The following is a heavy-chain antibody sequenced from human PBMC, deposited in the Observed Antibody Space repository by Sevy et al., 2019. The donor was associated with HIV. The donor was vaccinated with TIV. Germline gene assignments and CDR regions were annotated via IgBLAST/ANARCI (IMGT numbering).Heavy chain of an antibody. D-gene: IGHD3-22*01. J-gene: IGHJ6*02. CDR3: AKGDRSFYGLDV. V-gene: IGHV3-23*01. Sequence: GGSLRLSCAASGFTFSPYAMSWVRQAPGKGLEWVSAISGSGGSTYNADSVEGRFTISRDNSKNTLYLEMNSLRVEDTAVYYCAKGDRSFYGLDVWGLGTTVTVSS. CDR1: GFTFSPYA. CDR2: ISGSGGST.